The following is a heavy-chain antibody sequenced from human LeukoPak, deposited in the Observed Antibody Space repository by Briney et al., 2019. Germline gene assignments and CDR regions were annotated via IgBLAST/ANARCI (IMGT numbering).Heavy chain of an antibody. CDR3: ARTPRPPWAPSDY. CDR2: ISSSSSYT. Sequence: GGSLRLSCAASGFTFSDYYMSWIRQAPGKGLEWVSYISSSSSYTNYADSVKGRFTISRDNAKNSLYLQMNSLRAEDTAVYYCARTPRPPWAPSDYWGQGTLVTVSS. J-gene: IGHJ4*02. V-gene: IGHV3-11*06. D-gene: IGHD3-16*01. CDR1: GFTFSDYY.